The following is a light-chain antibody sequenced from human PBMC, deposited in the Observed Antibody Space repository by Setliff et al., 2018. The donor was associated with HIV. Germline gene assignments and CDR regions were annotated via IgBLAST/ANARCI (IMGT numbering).Light chain of an antibody. CDR1: SSDIGGYNY. Sequence: QSVLTQPASVSGSPGQSITISCTGTSSDIGGYNYVSWYQQHPGKAPKLMIYDVTNRPSGVSNRFSGSKPGNTASLTISGLQAEDEADYYCSSYTNTITLYVFGSGTKVTVL. J-gene: IGLJ1*01. V-gene: IGLV2-14*03. CDR3: SSYTNTITLYV. CDR2: DVT.